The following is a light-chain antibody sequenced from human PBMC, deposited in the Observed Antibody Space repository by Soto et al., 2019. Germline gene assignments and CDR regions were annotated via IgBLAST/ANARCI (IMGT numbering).Light chain of an antibody. CDR3: CSDAGSSTPYV. CDR2: EGS. J-gene: IGLJ1*01. CDR1: SRDVGSYNL. V-gene: IGLV2-23*01. Sequence: QSVLTQPASLSGSPGQSITISCTGTSRDVGSYNLVSWYQQHPGKAPKLMIYEGSKRPSGVSNRFSGSKSGNTASLTISGLKADDEADYYCCSDAGSSTPYVFGSGTKLTVL.